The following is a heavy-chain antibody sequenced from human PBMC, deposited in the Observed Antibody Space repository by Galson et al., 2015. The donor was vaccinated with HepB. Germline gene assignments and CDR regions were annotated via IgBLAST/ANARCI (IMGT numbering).Heavy chain of an antibody. D-gene: IGHD4/OR15-4a*01. J-gene: IGHJ5*01. V-gene: IGHV3-20*04. Sequence: ALRLSCAASGFTFSNHGMNWVRHAPGKGLEWVSGLNWNGGSTGYADSVKGRFTISRDNARNSLYLQMNSLRVEETAFYYCVRDVSYGAFDSWGQGTLVTVSS. CDR3: VRDVSYGAFDS. CDR1: GFTFSNHG. CDR2: LNWNGGST.